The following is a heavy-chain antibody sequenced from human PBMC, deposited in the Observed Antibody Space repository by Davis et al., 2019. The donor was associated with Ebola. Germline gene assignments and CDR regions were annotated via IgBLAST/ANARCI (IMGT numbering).Heavy chain of an antibody. J-gene: IGHJ4*02. CDR3: TSHEWELRSY. D-gene: IGHD1-26*01. CDR1: EFTFSGSA. CDR2: IRSKANSYAT. Sequence: GGSLRLSCAASEFTFSGSAMHWVRQASGKGLEWVGRIRSKANSYATAYAASVKGRFTISRDDSKNTAYLQMNSLKTEDTAVYYCTSHEWELRSYWGQGTLVTVSS. V-gene: IGHV3-73*01.